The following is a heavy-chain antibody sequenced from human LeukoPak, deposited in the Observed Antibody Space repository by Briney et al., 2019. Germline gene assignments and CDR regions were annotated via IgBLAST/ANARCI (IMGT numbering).Heavy chain of an antibody. Sequence: ASVEVSCKASDYTFINYGISWVRQAPGQGLEWMGWISAYNGNTYYAQKFQGRVTVTTDTSTSTAYMDLRSLRSDDTAVYYCARTNLDCKNGVCYDYWGQGTPVTVSS. V-gene: IGHV1-18*01. CDR3: ARTNLDCKNGVCYDY. J-gene: IGHJ4*02. CDR1: DYTFINYG. D-gene: IGHD2-8*01. CDR2: ISAYNGNT.